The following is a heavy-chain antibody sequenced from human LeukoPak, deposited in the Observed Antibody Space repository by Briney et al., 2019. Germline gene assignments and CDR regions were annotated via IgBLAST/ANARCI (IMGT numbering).Heavy chain of an antibody. CDR3: ARGAISSGSPWMYNWCDP. CDR2: IWYDGSNK. CDR1: GFTFSSYG. Sequence: GRSLTLSCAASGFTFSSYGMHWVRQAPGKGLEWVAVIWYDGSNKYYADSVKGRFTISRDNSKNTLYLQMNSLRAEDTAVYYCARGAISSGSPWMYNWCDPWGQGPLVTVSS. J-gene: IGHJ5*02. V-gene: IGHV3-33*01. D-gene: IGHD1-26*01.